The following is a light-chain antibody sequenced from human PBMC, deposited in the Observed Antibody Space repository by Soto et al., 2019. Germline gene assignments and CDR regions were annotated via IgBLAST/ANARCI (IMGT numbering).Light chain of an antibody. V-gene: IGLV2-14*01. J-gene: IGLJ1*01. CDR1: SRDVGGYNY. Sequence: QSALTQPASVSGSPGQSIIISCTGTSRDVGGYNYVSWYQQHPGKAPKLMIYEVSNRPSGVSNRFSGSKSGNTASLTISGLQAEDEADYYCSSYTSSITLGVFGTGTKITVL. CDR2: EVS. CDR3: SSYTSSITLGV.